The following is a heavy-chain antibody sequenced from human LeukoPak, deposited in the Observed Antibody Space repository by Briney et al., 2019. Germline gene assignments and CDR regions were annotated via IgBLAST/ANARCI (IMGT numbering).Heavy chain of an antibody. J-gene: IGHJ5*02. D-gene: IGHD2-15*01. Sequence: GSLRLSCAVSGFTFSTYWMSWIRQPPGKGLEWIGEINHSGSTNYNPSLKSRVTISVDTSKNQFSLKLSSVTAADTAVYYCARGRLGVVAARSVHWFDPWGQGTLVTVSS. CDR2: INHSGST. V-gene: IGHV4-34*01. CDR1: GFTFSTYW. CDR3: ARGRLGVVAARSVHWFDP.